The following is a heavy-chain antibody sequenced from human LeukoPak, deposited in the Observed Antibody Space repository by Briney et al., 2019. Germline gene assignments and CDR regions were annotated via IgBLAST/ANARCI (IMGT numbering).Heavy chain of an antibody. CDR1: GFTFSSYS. J-gene: IGHJ6*03. D-gene: IGHD2-15*01. CDR2: ISSSSYI. CDR3: ARDPGYCSGGSCQYYYYYYMDV. V-gene: IGHV3-21*01. Sequence: GGSLRLSCAASGFTFSSYSMNWVRQAPGKGLEWVSSISSSSYIYYADSVKGRFTISRDNAKNSLYLQMNSLRAEDTAVYYCARDPGYCSGGSCQYYYYYYMDVWGKGTTVTVSS.